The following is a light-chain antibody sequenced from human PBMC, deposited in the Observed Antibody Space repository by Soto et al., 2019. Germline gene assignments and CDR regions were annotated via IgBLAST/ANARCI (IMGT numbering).Light chain of an antibody. CDR3: HQLNSYPWT. Sequence: DIQLTQSPSFLSASVGDRVTITCRASQAISSYLAWFQQRPGKAPKVLIYAASTLQSGVPSRFSGSASGTEFTLTISSLQPEDFATYFCHQLNSYPWTFGQGTKVEIK. CDR1: QAISSY. J-gene: IGKJ1*01. V-gene: IGKV1-9*01. CDR2: AAS.